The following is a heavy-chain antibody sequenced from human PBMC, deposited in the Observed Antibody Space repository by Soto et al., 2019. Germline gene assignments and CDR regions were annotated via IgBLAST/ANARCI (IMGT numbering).Heavy chain of an antibody. CDR2: INHSGST. D-gene: IGHD6-19*01. CDR3: ARGHSSGWFYFFDY. J-gene: IGHJ4*02. CDR1: GGSFSGYY. V-gene: IGHV4-34*01. Sequence: SSETLSLTCAFYGGSFSGYYWSWIRQPPGKGLEWIGEINHSGSTNYNPSLKSRVTISVDTSKNQFSLKLSSVTAADTAVYYCARGHSSGWFYFFDYWGQGTLVTVSS.